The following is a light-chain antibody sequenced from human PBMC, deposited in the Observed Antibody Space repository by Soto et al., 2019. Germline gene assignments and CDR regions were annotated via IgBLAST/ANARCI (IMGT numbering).Light chain of an antibody. CDR2: AAI. CDR1: QSVASNF. CDR3: HQYANSPHT. V-gene: IGKV3-20*01. Sequence: EIVLTQSPGTLSLSPGERATLSCRASQSVASNFLAWFQQRPGQPPRLLIYAAIGRATGIPDRFSGSGSATDFTLTINRLEPEDFAVYYCHQYANSPHTFGQGTKLEIK. J-gene: IGKJ2*01.